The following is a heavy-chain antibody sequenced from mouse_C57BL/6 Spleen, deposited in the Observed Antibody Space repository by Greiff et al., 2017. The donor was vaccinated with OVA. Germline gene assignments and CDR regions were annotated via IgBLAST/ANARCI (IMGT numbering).Heavy chain of an antibody. V-gene: IGHV1-39*01. CDR2: INPNYGTT. CDR1: GYSFTDYN. D-gene: IGHD2-4*01. Sequence: EVQLQESGPELVKPGASVKISCKASGYSFTDYNMNWVKQSNGKSLEWIGVINPNYGTTSYNQKFKGKATLTVDQSSSTAYMQLNSLTSEDSAVYYCARSGDYDDEAYAMDYWGQGTSVTVSS. CDR3: ARSGDYDDEAYAMDY. J-gene: IGHJ4*01.